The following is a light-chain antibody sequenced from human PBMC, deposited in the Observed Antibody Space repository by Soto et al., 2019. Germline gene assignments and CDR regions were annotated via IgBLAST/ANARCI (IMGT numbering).Light chain of an antibody. CDR2: AAS. J-gene: IGKJ4*01. V-gene: IGKV1-9*01. Sequence: DIQLTQSPSFLSASVGDRVTITCRASQGISSYLAWYQQKPGTVPKLLIYAASTLQSGVPSRFSGSGSGTEFTLTISSLQPEDFATYYCQQLNSYPLTFGGGTKVEIK. CDR3: QQLNSYPLT. CDR1: QGISSY.